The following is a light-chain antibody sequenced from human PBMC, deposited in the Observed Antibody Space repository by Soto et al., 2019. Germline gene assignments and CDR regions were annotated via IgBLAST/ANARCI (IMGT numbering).Light chain of an antibody. CDR3: HSRA. J-gene: IGKJ5*01. CDR1: QSISTY. CDR2: TTS. Sequence: DIQMTQSPSSLSAYVGDRVTITCRASQSISTYLNWYLQKPGKAPNLLIYTTSILESGVPSRFSGSGSGTDFTLTISSLQPDDFATYFCHSRAFGQGTRLEIK. V-gene: IGKV1-39*01.